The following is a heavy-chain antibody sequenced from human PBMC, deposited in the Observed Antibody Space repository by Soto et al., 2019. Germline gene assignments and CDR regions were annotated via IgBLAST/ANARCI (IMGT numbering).Heavy chain of an antibody. CDR3: ARVPSIAAAGTGREPNWFDP. CDR1: GGSISSYY. Sequence: SETLSLTCTASGGSISSYYWSWIRQPPGKGLEWIGYIYYSGSTNYNPSLKSRVTISVDTSKNQFSLKLSSVTAADTAVYYCARVPSIAAAGTGREPNWFDPWGQGTLVTVS. V-gene: IGHV4-59*01. J-gene: IGHJ5*02. D-gene: IGHD6-13*01. CDR2: IYYSGST.